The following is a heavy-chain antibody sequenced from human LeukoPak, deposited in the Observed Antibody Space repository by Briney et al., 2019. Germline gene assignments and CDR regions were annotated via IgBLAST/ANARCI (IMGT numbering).Heavy chain of an antibody. J-gene: IGHJ4*02. Sequence: ASLKVSCKASGYTFTGYFMHWVRQAPGQGLEWMGWINPNSGDANYAQKFQGRVTMTGDTSISTAYMELSRLRSDDTAVYYCARDERYDSSGYPFDYWGQGTLVTVSS. CDR1: GYTFTGYF. CDR2: INPNSGDA. CDR3: ARDERYDSSGYPFDY. V-gene: IGHV1-2*02. D-gene: IGHD3-22*01.